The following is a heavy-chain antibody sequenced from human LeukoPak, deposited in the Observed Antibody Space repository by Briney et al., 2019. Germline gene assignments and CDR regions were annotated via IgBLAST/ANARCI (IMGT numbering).Heavy chain of an antibody. CDR3: AKMSKLLPASGMDV. CDR1: GFTFRSYG. CDR2: ISYDGSNK. Sequence: PGGSLRLSCAAYGFTFRSYGMHWVRQAPGKGLEWVAVISYDGSNKYYADSVMGRFTISRANSESTLYLRMNSLRAEDAAVYYCAKMSKLLPASGMDVWGQGTTVTVSS. V-gene: IGHV3-30*18. D-gene: IGHD1-26*01. J-gene: IGHJ6*02.